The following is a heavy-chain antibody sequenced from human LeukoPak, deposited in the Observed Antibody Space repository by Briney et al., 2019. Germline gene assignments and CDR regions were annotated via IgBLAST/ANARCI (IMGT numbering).Heavy chain of an antibody. J-gene: IGHJ4*02. CDR3: AGKYYYDSNGYFYVDW. CDR1: GYSISSGYY. Sequence: PSETLSLTCTVSGYSISSGYYWGWIRQSPGKGLEWIGSIYHSGSTYYNPSLKSRVTISMDTTKNQFSLKLTSVTAADTAVYYCAGKYYYDSNGYFYVDWWGQGTLVTVSS. D-gene: IGHD3-22*01. CDR2: IYHSGST. V-gene: IGHV4-38-2*02.